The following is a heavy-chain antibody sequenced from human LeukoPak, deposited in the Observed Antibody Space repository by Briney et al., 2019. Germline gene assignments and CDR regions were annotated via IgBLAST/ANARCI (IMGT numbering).Heavy chain of an antibody. CDR3: ARDTNSGYDYRWLDP. CDR1: GGSISSYY. J-gene: IGHJ5*02. V-gene: IGHV4-59*01. D-gene: IGHD5-12*01. CDR2: IYYSGST. Sequence: PSETLSLTCTVSGGSISSYYWSWIRQPPGKGLEWIGYIYYSGSTNYNPSLKGRVTISVDTSKNQFSLKLSSVTAADTAVYYCARDTNSGYDYRWLDPWGQGTLVTVSS.